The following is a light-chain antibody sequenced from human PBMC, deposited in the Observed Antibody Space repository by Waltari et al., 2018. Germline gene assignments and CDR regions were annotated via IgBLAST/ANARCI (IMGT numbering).Light chain of an antibody. Sequence: ETVLTQSPGTLSLSPGERTTLSCRASQSVSIYLAWYQQKPGQAPRLLMYHSSTRATGIPDRFSGSGSGTDFSLTISRLEPEDFAVYYCQNYERLPATFGQGTKVEIK. V-gene: IGKV3-20*01. J-gene: IGKJ1*01. CDR1: QSVSIY. CDR3: QNYERLPAT. CDR2: HSS.